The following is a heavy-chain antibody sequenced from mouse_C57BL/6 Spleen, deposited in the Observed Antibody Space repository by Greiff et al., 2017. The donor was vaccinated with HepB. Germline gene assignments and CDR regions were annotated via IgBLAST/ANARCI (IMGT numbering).Heavy chain of an antibody. D-gene: IGHD1-1*01. V-gene: IGHV14-2*01. J-gene: IGHJ1*03. Sequence: EVQLKEPGAELVKPGASVKLSCTASGFNIKDYYMHWVKQRTEQGLEWIGRIDPEDGETKYAPKFQGKATITADTSSNTAYLQLSSLTSEDTAVYYCASLTTVVARYFDVWGTGTTVTVSS. CDR1: GFNIKDYY. CDR3: ASLTTVVARYFDV. CDR2: IDPEDGET.